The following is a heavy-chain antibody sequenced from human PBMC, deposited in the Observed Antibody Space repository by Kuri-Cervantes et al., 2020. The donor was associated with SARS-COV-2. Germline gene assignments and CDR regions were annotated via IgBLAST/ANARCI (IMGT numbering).Heavy chain of an antibody. CDR2: IWYDGSNK. V-gene: IGHV3-33*06. CDR3: AKDGSNYVGGMDV. D-gene: IGHD4-11*01. J-gene: IGHJ6*02. Sequence: GGSLRLSCAASGFTFSSYGMHWVRQAPGKGLEWVAVIWYDGSNKYYADSVKGRFTISRDNSKNTLYLQMNSLRAEDTAVYYCAKDGSNYVGGMDVWGQGTTVTVSS. CDR1: GFTFSSYG.